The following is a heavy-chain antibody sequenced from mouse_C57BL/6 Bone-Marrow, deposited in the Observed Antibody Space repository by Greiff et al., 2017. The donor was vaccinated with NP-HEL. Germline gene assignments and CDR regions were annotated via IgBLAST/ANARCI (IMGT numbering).Heavy chain of an antibody. CDR3: ARTEATVSYWYFDV. Sequence: QVQLKQSGPGLVAPSQSLSITCTVSGFSLTSYAISWVRQPPGKGLEWLGVIWTGGGTNYNSALKSRLSISKDNSKSQVFLKMNSLQTDDTARYYCARTEATVSYWYFDVWGTGTTVTVSS. J-gene: IGHJ1*03. CDR1: GFSLTSYA. CDR2: IWTGGGT. V-gene: IGHV2-9-1*01. D-gene: IGHD1-1*01.